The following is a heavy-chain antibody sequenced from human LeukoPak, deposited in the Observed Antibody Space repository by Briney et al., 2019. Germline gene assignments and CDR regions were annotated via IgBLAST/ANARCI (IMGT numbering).Heavy chain of an antibody. D-gene: IGHD2-15*01. V-gene: IGHV4-30-2*01. CDR1: GGSISSGAYS. CDR2: IYHSGST. CDR3: ARGPISCSGGSCYYYGMDV. J-gene: IGHJ6*02. Sequence: SETLSLTCAVSGGSISSGAYSWSWIRQAPGKGLEWIGYIYHSGSTNYNPSLKSRVTISVDTSKNQFSLKLSSVTAADTAVYYCARGPISCSGGSCYYYGMDVWGQGTTVTVSS.